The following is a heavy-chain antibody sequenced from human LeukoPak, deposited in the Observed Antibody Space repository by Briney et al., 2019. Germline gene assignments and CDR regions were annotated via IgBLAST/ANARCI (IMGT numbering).Heavy chain of an antibody. J-gene: IGHJ3*02. CDR1: GGTFSSYD. CDR2: IGTAGDT. CDR3: ARGRGWGTFDI. D-gene: IGHD3-10*01. V-gene: IGHV3-13*04. Sequence: PGGSLRLSCASSGGTFSSYDRHWVRQGTGKGLEWVSAIGTAGDTYYPGSVKGRFTTSRENAKNSLYLQMNSLRVGDTAVYYCARGRGWGTFDIWGQGTMVTVSS.